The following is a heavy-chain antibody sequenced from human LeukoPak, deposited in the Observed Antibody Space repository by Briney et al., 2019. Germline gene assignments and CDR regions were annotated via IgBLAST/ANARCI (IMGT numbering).Heavy chain of an antibody. CDR1: GYTFTNYG. CDR3: ARITYDFWSGYYMPDDP. Sequence: ASVKLSCKASGYTFTNYGISWVRQAPGQGLEWMSWISIYNGNTDYAQKLRGRVTMTTDTSTSTAYMELRSLRSDATAVYYCARITYDFWSGYYMPDDPWGEGTLVTVSS. V-gene: IGHV1-18*01. D-gene: IGHD3-3*01. J-gene: IGHJ5*02. CDR2: ISIYNGNT.